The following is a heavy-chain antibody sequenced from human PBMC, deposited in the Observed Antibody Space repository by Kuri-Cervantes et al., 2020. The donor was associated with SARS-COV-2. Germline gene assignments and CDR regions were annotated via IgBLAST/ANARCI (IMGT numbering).Heavy chain of an antibody. J-gene: IGHJ4*02. CDR1: GFTVNYYW. Sequence: GGSLRLSCAASGFTVNYYWMTWVRQAPGGGLEWVANVKQDGSETYYVESVKGRFTISRDNAKNSLYLQMNSLRADDTAVYYCVRLGAAYVDTLVVMRAVHYFDSWGQGTLATVSS. V-gene: IGHV3-7*03. D-gene: IGHD5-18*01. CDR3: VRLGAAYVDTLVVMRAVHYFDS. CDR2: VKQDGSET.